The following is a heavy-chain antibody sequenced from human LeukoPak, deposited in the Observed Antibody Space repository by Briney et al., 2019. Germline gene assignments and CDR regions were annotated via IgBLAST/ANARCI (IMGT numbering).Heavy chain of an antibody. J-gene: IGHJ4*02. CDR3: TRVIVAVPGYFDYFDF. D-gene: IGHD6-19*01. Sequence: GGSLRLSCTASGSSFSNHYMRWIRQAPGKGLEWVANINEDGSNKWHLGSVKGRFTVSRDNARNSLYLQMNSLRVEDTAVYYCTRVIVAVPGYFDYFDFWGQGVLVTVSS. CDR1: GSSFSNHY. CDR2: INEDGSNK. V-gene: IGHV3-7*01.